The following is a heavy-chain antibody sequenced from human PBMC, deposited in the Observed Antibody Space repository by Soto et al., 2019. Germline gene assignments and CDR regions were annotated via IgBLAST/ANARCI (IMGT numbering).Heavy chain of an antibody. CDR3: ASGTGSMVRGVYGMDV. CDR2: IIPIFGTA. Sequence: SVKVSCKASGCTFSSYAISCVRQAPGQGLEWMGGIIPIFGTANYAQKFQGRVTITADESTSTAYMELSSLRSEDTAVYYCASGTGSMVRGVYGMDVWGQGTTVTVSS. J-gene: IGHJ6*02. CDR1: GCTFSSYA. D-gene: IGHD3-10*01. V-gene: IGHV1-69*13.